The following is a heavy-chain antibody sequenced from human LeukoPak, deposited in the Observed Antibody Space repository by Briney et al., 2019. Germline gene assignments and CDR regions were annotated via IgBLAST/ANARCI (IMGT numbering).Heavy chain of an antibody. J-gene: IGHJ6*02. Sequence: PSETLSLTCTVSGGSINNYYWSWIRQPPGKGLEWIGYIYYSGTTNYNPSLQSRVTISVDTSKNQFSLRLSSVTAADTAVYYCARTGCSSDYYGMDVWGQGTTVTVSS. D-gene: IGHD6-25*01. CDR2: IYYSGTT. CDR1: GGSINNYY. CDR3: ARTGCSSDYYGMDV. V-gene: IGHV4-59*01.